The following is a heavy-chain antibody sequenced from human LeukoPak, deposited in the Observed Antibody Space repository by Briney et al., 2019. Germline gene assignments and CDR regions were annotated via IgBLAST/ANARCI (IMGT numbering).Heavy chain of an antibody. J-gene: IGHJ4*02. Sequence: PSETLSLTCAVYGGSFSGYYWSWIRQPPGKGLEWIGEINHSGSTNSNPSLKSRVTISVDTSKNQFSLKLSSVTAADTAVYYCATGLRYFDWLPYFDCWGQGTLVTVSS. CDR2: INHSGST. CDR3: ATGLRYFDWLPYFDC. V-gene: IGHV4-34*01. D-gene: IGHD3-9*01. CDR1: GGSFSGYY.